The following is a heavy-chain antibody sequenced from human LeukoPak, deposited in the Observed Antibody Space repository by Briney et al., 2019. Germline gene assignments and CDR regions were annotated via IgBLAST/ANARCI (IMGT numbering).Heavy chain of an antibody. CDR1: GGSISSDDYY. Sequence: SETLSLTCTVSGGSISSDDYYWSWIRQPPGKGLEWIGYIYYSGSTYYNPSLKSRVTISVDTSKNQFSLKLSSVTAADTAVYYCASSRGGLWGSGSYLFDYWGQGTLVTVSS. CDR3: ASSRGGLWGSGSYLFDY. V-gene: IGHV4-30-4*01. J-gene: IGHJ4*02. D-gene: IGHD3-10*01. CDR2: IYYSGST.